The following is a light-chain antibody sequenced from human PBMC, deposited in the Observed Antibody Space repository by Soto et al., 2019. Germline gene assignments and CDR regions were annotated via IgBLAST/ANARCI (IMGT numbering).Light chain of an antibody. CDR3: QQGYSNPWT. CDR2: AAS. V-gene: IGKV1-39*01. J-gene: IGKJ1*01. Sequence: DIQMTQSPSSLSASLGDRVTITCRASQTVNTYLHWYQQKPGKAPKLLIYAASNLQSGVPSRFSGSGSGTNFTLSLNSLQPEDFATYYCQQGYSNPWTFGQGTKVEIK. CDR1: QTVNTY.